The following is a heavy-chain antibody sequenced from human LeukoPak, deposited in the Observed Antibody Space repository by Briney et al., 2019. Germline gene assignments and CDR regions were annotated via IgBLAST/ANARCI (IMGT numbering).Heavy chain of an antibody. CDR2: IYYSGST. J-gene: IGHJ4*02. D-gene: IGHD6-6*01. Sequence: SETLSLTCSVSGGSISNTGYYWGWIRQPPGKGLEWIGSIYYSGSTFYNPSLKSRVTISVDTSKNQFSLKLRTVTAADTAVYYCARGWSSSSTFYDYWRQGTLVTVSS. V-gene: IGHV4-39*01. CDR3: ARGWSSSSTFYDY. CDR1: GGSISNTGYY.